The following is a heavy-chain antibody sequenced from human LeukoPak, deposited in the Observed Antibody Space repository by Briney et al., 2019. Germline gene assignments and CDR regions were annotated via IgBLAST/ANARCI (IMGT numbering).Heavy chain of an antibody. CDR1: GIIITSYW. CDR2: ISGSGGST. Sequence: GGSLRLSCAASGIIITSYWMSWVRQTPGKGLEWVSAISGSGGSTYYADSVKGRFTISRDNSKNTLYLQMNSLRAEDTAVYYCAKEGSSSAYYFDYWGQGTLVTVSS. V-gene: IGHV3-23*01. CDR3: AKEGSSSAYYFDY. J-gene: IGHJ4*02. D-gene: IGHD6-6*01.